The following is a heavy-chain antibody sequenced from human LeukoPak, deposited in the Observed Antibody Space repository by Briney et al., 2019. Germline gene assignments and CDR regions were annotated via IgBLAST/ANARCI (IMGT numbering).Heavy chain of an antibody. CDR3: AKDGGYCSSTSCPEDNWFDP. V-gene: IGHV3-30*02. CDR2: IRYDGSNK. CDR1: GFTFSSYG. J-gene: IGHJ5*02. D-gene: IGHD2-2*01. Sequence: GGSLRLSCAASGFTFSSYGMHWVRQAPGKGLEWVAFIRYDGSNKYYADSVKGRFTISRGNSKNTLYLQMNSLRAEDTAVYYCAKDGGYCSSTSCPEDNWFDPWGQGTLVTVSS.